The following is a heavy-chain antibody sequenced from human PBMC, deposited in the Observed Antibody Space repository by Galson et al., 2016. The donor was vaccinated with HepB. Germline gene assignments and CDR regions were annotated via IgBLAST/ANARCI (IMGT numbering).Heavy chain of an antibody. CDR1: GFTFSSYG. CDR3: AREDPNVAVAALDY. J-gene: IGHJ4*02. D-gene: IGHD6-19*01. Sequence: SLRLSCAASGFTFSSYGMHWVRQAPGKGLEWVAIIWYDGGKKYYADSVKGRFTISRDNSKNTLYLQMNSLRAEDTAVYYCAREDPNVAVAALDYWGQGTLVTVSS. CDR2: IWYDGGKK. V-gene: IGHV3-33*01.